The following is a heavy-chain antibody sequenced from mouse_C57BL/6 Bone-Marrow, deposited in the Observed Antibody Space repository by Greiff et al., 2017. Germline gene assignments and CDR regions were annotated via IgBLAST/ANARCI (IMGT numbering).Heavy chain of an antibody. V-gene: IGHV10-1*01. Sequence: DVQLVESGGGLVQPKGSLKLSCAASGFSFNTYAMNWVRQAPGKGLEWVARISSRSNYYATYYAVSGKDTFTISRDDSESMLYLQINNLKTEDTAMYYCVTSGLWYFDVWGTGTTVTVSS. J-gene: IGHJ1*03. CDR3: VTSGLWYFDV. CDR2: ISSRSNYYAT. CDR1: GFSFNTYA.